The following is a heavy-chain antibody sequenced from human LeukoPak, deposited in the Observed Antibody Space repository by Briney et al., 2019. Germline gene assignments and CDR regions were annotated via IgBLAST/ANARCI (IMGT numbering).Heavy chain of an antibody. V-gene: IGHV4-4*09. J-gene: IGHJ6*03. Sequence: SETLSLTCTVSGGSISSYYWSWIRQPPGKGLEWIGYIYTSGSTNYNPSLKSRVTISVDTSKNQFSLKLSSVTAADTAVYYCARQDVGRDYYMDVWGKGTTVTVSS. CDR3: ARQDVGRDYYMDV. D-gene: IGHD1-26*01. CDR1: GGSISSYY. CDR2: IYTSGST.